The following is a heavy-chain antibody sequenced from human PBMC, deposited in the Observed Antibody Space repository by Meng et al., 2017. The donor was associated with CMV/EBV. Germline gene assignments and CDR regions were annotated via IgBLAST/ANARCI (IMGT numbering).Heavy chain of an antibody. CDR1: SGDYS. J-gene: IGHJ6*02. CDR2: IYYSGST. CDR3: AREGYCSSTSCPPDYYGMDV. D-gene: IGHD2-2*01. Sequence: SGDYSWSWIRQPSGKGLEWIGYIYYSGSTYYNPSLKSRVTISVDTSKNQFSLKLSSVTAADTALYYCAREGYCSSTSCPPDYYGMDVWGQGTTVTVSS. V-gene: IGHV4-30-4*08.